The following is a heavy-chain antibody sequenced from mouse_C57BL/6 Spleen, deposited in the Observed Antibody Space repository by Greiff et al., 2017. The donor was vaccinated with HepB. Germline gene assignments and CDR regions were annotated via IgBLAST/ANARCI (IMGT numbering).Heavy chain of an antibody. J-gene: IGHJ4*01. V-gene: IGHV5-17*01. D-gene: IGHD2-3*01. CDR2: ISSGSSTI. CDR3: ARHGGYYGNAMDY. CDR1: GFTFSDYG. Sequence: VQLKQSGGGLVKPGGSLKLSCAASGFTFSDYGMHWVRQAPEKGLEWVAYISSGSSTIYYADTVKGRFTISRDNAKNTLFLQMTSLRSEDTAMYYCARHGGYYGNAMDYWGQGTSVTVSS.